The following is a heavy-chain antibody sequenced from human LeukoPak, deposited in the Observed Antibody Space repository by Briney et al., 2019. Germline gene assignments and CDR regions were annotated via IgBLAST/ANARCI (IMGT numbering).Heavy chain of an antibody. D-gene: IGHD2-2*01. CDR3: ARVGGHCTSTSCPPPDY. CDR1: GFTFSSYN. Sequence: GGSLRLSCAASGFTFSSYNMDWVRQAPGKGLEWVSFIDSSSRYIYQADSVKGRFTISRDNAKSSVFLQMDSLRAEDTAVYYCARVGGHCTSTSCPPPDYWGQGTLVTVSS. V-gene: IGHV3-21*01. CDR2: IDSSSRYI. J-gene: IGHJ4*02.